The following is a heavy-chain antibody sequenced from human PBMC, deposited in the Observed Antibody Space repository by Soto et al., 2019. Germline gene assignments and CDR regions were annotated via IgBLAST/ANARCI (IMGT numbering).Heavy chain of an antibody. Sequence: QVQLQESGPGLVKPSETLSLTCTVSGGSISSYYWRWIRQPPGKGLEWIGYIYYSGSTNYNPSLRSRVTLSVDTSKTPSSLTLSSVTAPDTAVYYCARHYDILSGYATAYWYFDLWGRGTLVTVCS. D-gene: IGHD3-9*01. CDR3: ARHYDILSGYATAYWYFDL. V-gene: IGHV4-59*08. CDR2: IYYSGST. CDR1: GGSISSYY. J-gene: IGHJ2*01.